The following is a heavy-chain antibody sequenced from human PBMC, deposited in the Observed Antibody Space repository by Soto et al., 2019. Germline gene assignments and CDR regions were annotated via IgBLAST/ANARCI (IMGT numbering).Heavy chain of an antibody. Sequence: QVQLQESGPGLVKPSETLSLTCTVSGGSISSYYWSWIRQPPGPGLEWIGNIYYSGSTKYNPSLKSRVTISVATSNNQFSLKLRSVTAAETAVYYCARVVWFGELLQHDAFDIWGQGKMVTVSS. V-gene: IGHV4-59*01. CDR2: IYYSGST. J-gene: IGHJ3*02. CDR1: GGSISSYY. D-gene: IGHD3-10*01. CDR3: ARVVWFGELLQHDAFDI.